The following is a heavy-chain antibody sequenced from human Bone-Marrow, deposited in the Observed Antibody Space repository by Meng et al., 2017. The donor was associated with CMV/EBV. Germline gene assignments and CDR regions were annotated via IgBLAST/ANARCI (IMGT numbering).Heavy chain of an antibody. Sequence: SSNWWSYDRQPAGKGLGWIGEIYDSGNTSYDPSIEGRVTMSRDKTKSQSSMKLSYVTAASTAVYDWARGGVVVVPDDDDINWFDPWGQGTLVTVSS. J-gene: IGHJ5*02. D-gene: IGHD2-2*01. CDR1: SSNW. CDR2: IYDSGNT. V-gene: IGHV4-4*02. CDR3: ARGGVVVVPDDDDINWFDP.